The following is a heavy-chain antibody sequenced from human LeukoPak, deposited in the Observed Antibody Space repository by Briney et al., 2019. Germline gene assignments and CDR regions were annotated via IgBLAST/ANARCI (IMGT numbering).Heavy chain of an antibody. J-gene: IGHJ4*02. CDR2: ISGSGGST. V-gene: IGHV3-23*01. CDR1: GFTFSSYA. Sequence: PGGSLRLSCAASGFTFSSYAMSWVRQAPGKGLEWVSVISGSGGSTYYADSVKGRFTISRDNSKGTLYLQMNSLRAEDTAVYYCASHYGSGSNSYFDYWGQGTLVTVSS. CDR3: ASHYGSGSNSYFDY. D-gene: IGHD3-10*01.